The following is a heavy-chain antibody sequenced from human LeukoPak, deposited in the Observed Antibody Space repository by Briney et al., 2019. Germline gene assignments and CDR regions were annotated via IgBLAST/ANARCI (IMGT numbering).Heavy chain of an antibody. D-gene: IGHD3-22*01. J-gene: IGHJ3*02. CDR1: GGSISSGSYY. CDR2: IYYSGST. V-gene: IGHV4-39*07. Sequence: PSETLSLTCTVSGGSISSGSYYWGWIRQPPGKGLEWIASIYYSGSTYYNPSLKSRVTISEHTSENQFSLKLSSVTAADTAVYYCARDVPHYYDSRPPAAFDIWGQGTMVTVSS. CDR3: ARDVPHYYDSRPPAAFDI.